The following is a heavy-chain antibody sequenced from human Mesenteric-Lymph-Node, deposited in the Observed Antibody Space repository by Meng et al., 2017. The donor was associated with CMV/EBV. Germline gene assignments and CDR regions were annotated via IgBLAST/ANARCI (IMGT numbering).Heavy chain of an antibody. Sequence: SGGGYYWSWIRQHPGKGLEWIGYIYYSGSTYYNPSLQSRVTISVDTSKNQFSLKLSSVTAADTAVYYCARVHYSYCSGGSCYYFDYWGQGTLVTVSS. CDR2: IYYSGST. V-gene: IGHV4-31*02. J-gene: IGHJ4*02. CDR3: ARVHYSYCSGGSCYYFDY. D-gene: IGHD2-15*01. CDR1: SGGGYY.